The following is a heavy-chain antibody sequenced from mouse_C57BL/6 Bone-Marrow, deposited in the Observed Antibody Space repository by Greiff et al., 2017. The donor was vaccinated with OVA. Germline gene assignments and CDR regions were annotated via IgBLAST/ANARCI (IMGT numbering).Heavy chain of an antibody. J-gene: IGHJ1*03. CDR3: ASSRLNCDV. V-gene: IGHV1-36*01. Sequence: VQLQQSGPVLVKPGPSVTISCKASGFTFTDYYMHWVKQSPGKSLEWIGLVYPYNGGTSYNQKFKGKATVTVDTSSSPAYLELNSRTSEDAAVEYCASSRLNCDVWGTGTTVTVSS. CDR2: VYPYNGGT. CDR1: GFTFTDYY. D-gene: IGHD6-1*01.